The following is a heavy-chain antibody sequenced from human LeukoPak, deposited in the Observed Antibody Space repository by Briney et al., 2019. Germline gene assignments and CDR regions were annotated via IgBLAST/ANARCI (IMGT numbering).Heavy chain of an antibody. J-gene: IGHJ3*02. Sequence: SETLSLTCAVYGGSFSDSYWSWIRQPPGKGLEWIGEIVHSGNTKYNPSLKSRVTISVDTSKNQFSLNLTSVTAADTAVYYCARFGSSTWYKGAFDIWGQGTMVTVAS. CDR3: ARFGSSTWYKGAFDI. CDR2: IVHSGNT. D-gene: IGHD1-1*01. CDR1: GGSFSDSY. V-gene: IGHV4-34*12.